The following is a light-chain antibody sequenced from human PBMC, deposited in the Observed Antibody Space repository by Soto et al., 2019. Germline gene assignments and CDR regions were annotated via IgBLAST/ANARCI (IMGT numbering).Light chain of an antibody. CDR3: QHSRT. CDR1: QSVLYSSNNKNY. Sequence: DIVMTQSPDSLAVSLGERATINCKSSQSVLYSSNNKNYLAWYQQKPGQPPKLLIYWASTRESGVPDRFSGSGSGTDFTLTISSLQAEDLAVYYCQHSRTFGQGTKLEIK. V-gene: IGKV4-1*01. CDR2: WAS. J-gene: IGKJ2*01.